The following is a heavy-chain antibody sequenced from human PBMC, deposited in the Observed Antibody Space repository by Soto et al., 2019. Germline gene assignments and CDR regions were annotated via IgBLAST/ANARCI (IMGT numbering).Heavy chain of an antibody. J-gene: IGHJ4*02. Sequence: VQLQESGPGLVKPSETLSLTCNVSGGSVGGYYWSWIRQPAGKGLEWIGRVYSRGNTNYNSSLQTRVTMSVDTSKNQVPLKLRSVTAADTGVYYWARGYSSGWYYFDYWGQGTLVTVSS. CDR2: VYSRGNT. CDR3: ARGYSSGWYYFDY. CDR1: GGSVGGYY. D-gene: IGHD6-19*01. V-gene: IGHV4-4*07.